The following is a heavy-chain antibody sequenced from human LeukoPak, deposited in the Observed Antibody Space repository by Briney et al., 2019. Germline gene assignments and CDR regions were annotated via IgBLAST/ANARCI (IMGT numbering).Heavy chain of an antibody. V-gene: IGHV1-2*02. J-gene: IGHJ4*02. CDR1: GYTFTDSY. CDR3: ARDRGGNSFDF. CDR2: INPNSDT. D-gene: IGHD4-23*01. Sequence: ASVRVSCKASGYTFTDSYMHWMRQAPGQGLEWMGWINPNSDTNYAQKFQGRVTMTRDTSISTADMGLNSLRSDDTGVYYCARDRGGNSFDFWGQGTLVTVSS.